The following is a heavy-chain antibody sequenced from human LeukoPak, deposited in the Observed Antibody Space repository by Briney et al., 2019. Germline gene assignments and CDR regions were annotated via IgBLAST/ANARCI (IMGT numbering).Heavy chain of an antibody. J-gene: IGHJ4*02. D-gene: IGHD3-3*01. CDR1: GFTFSHYG. CDR3: AKERARFSYDY. CDR2: ISYDGSNK. V-gene: IGHV3-30*18. Sequence: PGGSLRLSCAASGFTFSHYGMHWVRQAPGKGLEWVAVISYDGSNKYYADSVKGRFTISRDNSKNTLYLQMNSLRAEDTAVYYCAKERARFSYDYWGQGTLVTVSS.